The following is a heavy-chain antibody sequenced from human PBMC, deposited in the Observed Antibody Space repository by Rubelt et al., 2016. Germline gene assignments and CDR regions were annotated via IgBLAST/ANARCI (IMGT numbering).Heavy chain of an antibody. CDR3: ARHLNSGSYSFDY. CDR2: VSGGGGRT. J-gene: IGHJ4*02. V-gene: IGHV3-23*01. D-gene: IGHD1-26*01. Sequence: QAPGRGLEWVSAVSGGGGRTYYPDSVRGRFTISRDNSKNTLFLQMNSLRAEDTAEYFCARHLNSGSYSFDYWGQGTLVTVSS.